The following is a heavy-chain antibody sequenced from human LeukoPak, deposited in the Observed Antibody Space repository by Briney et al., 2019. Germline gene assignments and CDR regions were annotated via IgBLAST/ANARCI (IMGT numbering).Heavy chain of an antibody. CDR1: GGSISDYY. J-gene: IGHJ6*03. Sequence: SETLSLTCSASGGSISDYYWNWIRQPPGKGLEWIGYIYYSGSTTYNPALKSRVTMSVDTAKNQFSLKVRSVTAADMAVYYCARGDFCSKSNCYLRPMDVWGKGTTVTVSS. CDR3: ARGDFCSKSNCYLRPMDV. V-gene: IGHV4-59*01. D-gene: IGHD3-3*01. CDR2: IYYSGST.